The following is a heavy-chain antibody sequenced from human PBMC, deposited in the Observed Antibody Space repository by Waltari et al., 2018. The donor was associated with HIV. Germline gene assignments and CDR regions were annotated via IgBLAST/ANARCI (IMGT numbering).Heavy chain of an antibody. Sequence: EWMGWISTYNANTNYAQSLQGRVTMTTDTSTTTAYMELRSLTSDDTAVYYCARDGLRYSGTFYSDYWGQGTLVTVSS. CDR2: ISTYNANT. CDR3: ARDGLRYSGTFYSDY. V-gene: IGHV1-18*01. D-gene: IGHD1-26*01. J-gene: IGHJ4*02.